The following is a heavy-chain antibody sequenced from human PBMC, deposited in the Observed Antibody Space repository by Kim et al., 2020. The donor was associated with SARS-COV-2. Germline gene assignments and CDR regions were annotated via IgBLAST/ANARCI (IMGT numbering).Heavy chain of an antibody. Sequence: GRFTISRDNAKNSLYLQMNSLRAEDTAVYYCARDCAFSGYDPYYYYGMDVWGQGTTVTVSS. CDR3: ARDCAFSGYDPYYYYGMDV. V-gene: IGHV3-11*06. J-gene: IGHJ6*02. D-gene: IGHD5-12*01.